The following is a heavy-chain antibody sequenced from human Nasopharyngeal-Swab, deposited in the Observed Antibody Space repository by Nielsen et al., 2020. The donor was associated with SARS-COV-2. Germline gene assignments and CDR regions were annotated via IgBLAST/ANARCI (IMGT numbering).Heavy chain of an antibody. CDR2: IYHSGST. V-gene: IGHV4-30-2*01. CDR1: GGSISSGGYS. CDR3: ARAKNRYFDY. Sequence: TLSLTCAVSGGSISSGGYSWIWIRQPPGKGLEWIGYIYHSGSTYYNPSLKSRVTISVDRSKNQFSLKLSSVTAADTAVYYCARAKNRYFDYWGQGTLVTVSS. D-gene: IGHD1-14*01. J-gene: IGHJ4*02.